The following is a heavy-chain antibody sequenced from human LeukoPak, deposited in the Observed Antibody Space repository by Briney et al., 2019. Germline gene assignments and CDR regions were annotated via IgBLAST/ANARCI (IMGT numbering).Heavy chain of an antibody. CDR1: GFTFSSYE. CDR2: ISSSGSAI. D-gene: IGHD1-26*01. Sequence: PGGSLRLSCAASGFTFSSYEMNWVRQAPGKGLDWVSYISSSGSAIYYADSVKGRFTISRDNAKNSLYLQMNSLRAEDTAVYYCARGGTGATRDDTFDIWGQGAMVTVSS. J-gene: IGHJ3*02. CDR3: ARGGTGATRDDTFDI. V-gene: IGHV3-48*03.